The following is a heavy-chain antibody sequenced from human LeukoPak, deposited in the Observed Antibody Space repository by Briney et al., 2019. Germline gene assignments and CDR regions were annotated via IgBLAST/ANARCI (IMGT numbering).Heavy chain of an antibody. D-gene: IGHD3-16*02. CDR2: ISGNGHTI. CDR1: GFTFHVYA. V-gene: IGHV3-43*02. CDR3: ARDDGASSLLDF. Sequence: PGGSLRLSCAASGFTFHVYAIYWVRQAPGKGLEWVSLISGNGHTISYADSVRGRFTISRDNTKNSLYPQMDSLTTEDTAVYYCARDDGASSLLDFWGQGTLVTVSS. J-gene: IGHJ4*02.